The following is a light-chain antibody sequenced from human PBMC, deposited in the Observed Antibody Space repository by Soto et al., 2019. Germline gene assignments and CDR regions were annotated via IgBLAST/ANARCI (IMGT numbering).Light chain of an antibody. J-gene: IGLJ1*01. Sequence: QSALTQPPSASGSPGQSVAISCTGTSSDVGGYNYVSWCQQHPGKAPKLMIYEVNKRPSGVPDRFSGSKSGNTASLTVSGLQAEDEADYYCSSYACSSNVFGTGTKVTVL. CDR2: EVN. CDR3: SSYACSSNV. CDR1: SSDVGGYNY. V-gene: IGLV2-8*01.